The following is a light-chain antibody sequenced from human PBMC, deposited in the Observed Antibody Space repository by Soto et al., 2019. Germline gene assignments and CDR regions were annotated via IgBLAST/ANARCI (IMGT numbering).Light chain of an antibody. V-gene: IGKV1D-12*01. CDR1: QDISTL. Sequence: DIQMTQSPSSVSASIGDTVTITCRASQDISTLLAWYQQKPGKAPKLLIYGASTLESGVPSRFSGIGSGTDFTLTISCLQPEDFATYFCQHSDSFPLTFGGWTKVEIK. CDR3: QHSDSFPLT. J-gene: IGKJ4*01. CDR2: GAS.